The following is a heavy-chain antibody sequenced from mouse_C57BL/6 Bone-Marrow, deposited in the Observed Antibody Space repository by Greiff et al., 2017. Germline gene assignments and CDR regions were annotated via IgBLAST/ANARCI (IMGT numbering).Heavy chain of an antibody. D-gene: IGHD2-2*01. Sequence: EVMLVESGPELVKPGASVKISCKASGYSFTGYYINWVKHSPEKSLECIGEINPSTGGTTYNQKFKAKATLTVDKSSSTAYMHLKSLTSEDSAVYYCASGGWLQRMDYWGQGTSVTVSS. V-gene: IGHV1-42*01. CDR1: GYSFTGYY. CDR3: ASGGWLQRMDY. CDR2: INPSTGGT. J-gene: IGHJ4*01.